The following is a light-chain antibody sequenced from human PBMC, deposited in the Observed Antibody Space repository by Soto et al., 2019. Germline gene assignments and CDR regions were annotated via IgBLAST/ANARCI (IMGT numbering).Light chain of an antibody. CDR1: QSVRSN. CDR3: QQRYNWPWT. Sequence: ETVLTQSPATLSLSPGERATLSCRASQSVRSNLAWYQHKPDQAPRLLIYDASNSATGIPGRFSGSGSGTDFTLTISNLEPEDFAVYYCQQRYNWPWTFGQGAKVEIK. J-gene: IGKJ1*01. V-gene: IGKV3-11*01. CDR2: DAS.